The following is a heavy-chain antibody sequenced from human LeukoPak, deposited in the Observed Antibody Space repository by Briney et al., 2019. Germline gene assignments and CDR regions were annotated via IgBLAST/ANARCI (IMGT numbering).Heavy chain of an antibody. Sequence: SETLSLTCTVSGGSISSYYWSWIRQPPGKGLEWIGYIYYGGSTNYNPSLKSRVTISVDTSKNQFSLKLSSVTAADTAVYYCARGGRDGYNYYFDYWGQGTLVTVSS. D-gene: IGHD5-24*01. CDR1: GGSISSYY. CDR3: ARGGRDGYNYYFDY. CDR2: IYYGGST. V-gene: IGHV4-59*01. J-gene: IGHJ4*02.